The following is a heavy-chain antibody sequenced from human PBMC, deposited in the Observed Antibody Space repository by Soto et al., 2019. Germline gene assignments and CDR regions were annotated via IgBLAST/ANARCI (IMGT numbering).Heavy chain of an antibody. Sequence: PEGSLRLSCATSGFTSSAHAMSWGRHAPGKGLEWVSGVSESGGGTYYADSVKGRFTISRDNSKNTLHLQMNSLRAEDTAVYYCARARRRSWSKKDIDYWGQGILVTVSS. V-gene: IGHV3-23*01. D-gene: IGHD2-15*01. CDR1: GFTSSAHA. CDR2: VSESGGGT. J-gene: IGHJ4*02. CDR3: ARARRRSWSKKDIDY.